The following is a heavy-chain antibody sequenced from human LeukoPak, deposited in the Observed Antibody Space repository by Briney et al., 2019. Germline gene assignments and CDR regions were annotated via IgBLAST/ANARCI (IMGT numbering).Heavy chain of an antibody. CDR1: GYTFTSYG. Sequence: ASVKVSCKASGYTFTSYGISWVRQAPGQGLEWMGWMSAYNGNTNYAQKLQGRVTMTTDTSTSTAYMELRSLRSDDTAVYYCARETPRIAVACTGIDYWGQGTLVTVSS. D-gene: IGHD6-19*01. J-gene: IGHJ4*02. CDR3: ARETPRIAVACTGIDY. V-gene: IGHV1-18*01. CDR2: MSAYNGNT.